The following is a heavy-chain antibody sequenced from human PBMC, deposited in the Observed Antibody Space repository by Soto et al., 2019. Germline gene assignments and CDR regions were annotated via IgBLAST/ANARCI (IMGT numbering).Heavy chain of an antibody. CDR3: ATSPGIAVAGALSNWFDP. CDR1: GGSFSGYY. CDR2: INHSGST. V-gene: IGHV4-34*01. D-gene: IGHD6-19*01. Sequence: SETLSLTCAVYGGSFSGYYWSWIRQPPGKGLEWIGEINHSGSTNYNPSLKSRVTISVDTSKNQFSLKLSSVTAADTAVYYCATSPGIAVAGALSNWFDPWGQGTLVTVSS. J-gene: IGHJ5*02.